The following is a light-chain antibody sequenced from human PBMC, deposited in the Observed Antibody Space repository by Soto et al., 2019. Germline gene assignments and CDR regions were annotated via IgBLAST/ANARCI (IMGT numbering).Light chain of an antibody. V-gene: IGKV1-39*01. J-gene: IGKJ4*01. Sequence: DIQMTQSPSSLSASVGDRVTITCRASQSISTYLNWYQQKLGKAPKLLISGASSLQGGVPSRFSGSGSGTDFTLTISSLKPEDFATYYCQQGSFTLTFGGGTKVDIK. CDR1: QSISTY. CDR3: QQGSFTLT. CDR2: GAS.